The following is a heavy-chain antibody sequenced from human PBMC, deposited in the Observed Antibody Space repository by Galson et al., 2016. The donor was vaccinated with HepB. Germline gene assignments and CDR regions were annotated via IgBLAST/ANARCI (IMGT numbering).Heavy chain of an antibody. CDR1: GFTFSYHG. D-gene: IGHD7-27*01. V-gene: IGHV3-30*18. CDR2: ISYDGSKT. CDR3: VKVGHYWGDFDY. J-gene: IGHJ4*02. Sequence: SLRLSCAASGFTFSYHGMHWVRQAPGKGLEWVAVISYDGSKTYYADFVKGRFTISRDTPEKTLYLQMNSLRPEDTAIYYCVKVGHYWGDFDYWGQGTLVTVSS.